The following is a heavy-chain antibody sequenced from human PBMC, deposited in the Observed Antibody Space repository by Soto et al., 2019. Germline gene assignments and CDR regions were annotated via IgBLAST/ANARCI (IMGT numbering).Heavy chain of an antibody. CDR2: IIPITGIM. CDR3: AVDSDIHYNVSLAYSHP. D-gene: IGHD3-22*01. J-gene: IGHJ5*02. Sequence: QGQLVQSGAEVKKPGSSVKVSCKASGGTFSTYTITWVLQAPGQSREWMGRIIPITGIMNYPQTFQGSVTITAEKCTGTGYLELTRLRSDDPAVYWWAVDSDIHYNVSLAYSHPWGDGTLVTVSS. V-gene: IGHV1-69*02. CDR1: GGTFSTYT.